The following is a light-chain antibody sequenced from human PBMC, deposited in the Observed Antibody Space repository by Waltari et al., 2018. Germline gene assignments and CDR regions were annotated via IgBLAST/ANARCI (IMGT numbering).Light chain of an antibody. J-gene: IGLJ2*01. CDR1: SSDVGGYNY. CDR3: CSYAGSDTFVV. Sequence: QSALTQPRSVSGSPGQSVSISCTGTSSDVGGYNYVSWYQQHPGKAPKLMIDEVTKRPSGVPDRRSGSKSGKTASLTISGLQAEDEADYYCCSYAGSDTFVVFGGGTKLTVL. V-gene: IGLV2-11*01. CDR2: EVT.